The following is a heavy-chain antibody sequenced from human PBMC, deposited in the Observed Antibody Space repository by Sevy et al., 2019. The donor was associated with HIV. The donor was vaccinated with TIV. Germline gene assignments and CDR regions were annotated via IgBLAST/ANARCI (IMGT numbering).Heavy chain of an antibody. J-gene: IGHJ4*02. CDR2: INTGNGDT. CDR1: GYPFTSYV. D-gene: IGHD3-10*01. V-gene: IGHV1-3*04. CDR3: ARDRGGSGDFDY. Sequence: ASVKVSCKASGYPFTSYVMHWVRQAPGQRLQWMGWINTGNGDTKYSEKLQGRVTITRDTSASTAYMELSSLRSEDTAVYYCARDRGGSGDFDYWGQGTLVTVSS.